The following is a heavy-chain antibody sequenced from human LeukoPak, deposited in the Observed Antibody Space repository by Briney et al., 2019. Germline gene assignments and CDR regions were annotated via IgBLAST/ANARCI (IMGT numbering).Heavy chain of an antibody. Sequence: KASETLSLTCAVYGGSFSGYYWSWIRQPPGKGLEWIGEINHRGSTNYNPSLKSRVTVSLDTSKNQFSLKLSSVTAADTAVYYCAKTYYDILTGYGGPYYMDVWGKGTTVTVSS. D-gene: IGHD3-9*01. V-gene: IGHV4-34*01. CDR2: INHRGST. CDR3: AKTYYDILTGYGGPYYMDV. J-gene: IGHJ6*03. CDR1: GGSFSGYY.